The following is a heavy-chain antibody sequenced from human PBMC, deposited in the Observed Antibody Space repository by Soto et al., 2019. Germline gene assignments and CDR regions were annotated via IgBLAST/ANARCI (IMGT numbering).Heavy chain of an antibody. Sequence: SVKVSCKASGFTFTSSAVQWVRQARGQRLEWIGWIVVGSGNTNYAQKFQERVTITRDMSTSTAYMELSSLRSEDTAVYYCAAPRSAPYYYYYGMDVWGQGTTVTVSS. CDR1: GFTFTSSA. V-gene: IGHV1-58*01. CDR3: AAPRSAPYYYYYGMDV. J-gene: IGHJ6*02. CDR2: IVVGSGNT.